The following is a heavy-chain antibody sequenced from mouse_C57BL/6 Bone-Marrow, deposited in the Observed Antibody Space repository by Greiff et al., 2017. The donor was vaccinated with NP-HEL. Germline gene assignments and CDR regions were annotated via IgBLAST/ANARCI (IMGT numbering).Heavy chain of an antibody. Sequence: EVKLQESGGGLVQPGGSLKLSCAASGFTFSDYYMYWVRQTPEKRLEWVAYISNGGGSTYYPDTVKGRFTISRDNAKNTLYLQMSRLKSEDTAMYYCARPHSNVNYYAMDYWGQGTSVTVSS. CDR3: ARPHSNVNYYAMDY. CDR1: GFTFSDYY. D-gene: IGHD2-5*01. CDR2: ISNGGGST. V-gene: IGHV5-12*01. J-gene: IGHJ4*01.